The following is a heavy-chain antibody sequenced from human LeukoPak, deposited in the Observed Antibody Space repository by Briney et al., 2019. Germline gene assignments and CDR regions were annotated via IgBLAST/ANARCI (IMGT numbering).Heavy chain of an antibody. Sequence: ASVKVSCKASGFTFTSSAVHWVRQAPGQGLEWMGIVNPSSISASYAQKFQGRVTMTRDTSTSTVSMELSSLRSDDTAVYYCASVYQHGMDVWGQGTTVTVSS. CDR3: ASVYQHGMDV. J-gene: IGHJ6*02. D-gene: IGHD2-2*01. V-gene: IGHV1-46*01. CDR2: VNPSSISA. CDR1: GFTFTSSA.